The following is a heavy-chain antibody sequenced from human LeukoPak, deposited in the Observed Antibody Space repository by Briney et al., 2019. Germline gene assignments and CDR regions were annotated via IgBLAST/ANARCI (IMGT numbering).Heavy chain of an antibody. CDR2: ISAYNGNT. Sequence: GASVKVSCKASGYTFTSYGISWVRQAPGQGLEWMGWISAYNGNTNYAQKLQGRVTMTTDTSTSTAYMELRSLRSDDTAVYYCARDAYCSGGSCYSGYGMDVWGQGTTVTVSS. CDR3: ARDAYCSGGSCYSGYGMDV. CDR1: GYTFTSYG. V-gene: IGHV1-18*01. J-gene: IGHJ6*02. D-gene: IGHD2-15*01.